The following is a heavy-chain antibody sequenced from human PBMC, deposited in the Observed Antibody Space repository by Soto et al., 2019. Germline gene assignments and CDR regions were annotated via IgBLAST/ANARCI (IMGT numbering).Heavy chain of an antibody. J-gene: IGHJ4*02. CDR1: GGSMSEYF. Sequence: SETPSLTCTVSGGSMSEYFWSWIRQSPGKGLEWIGYIYYLGSTDYNPSLKSRATISVDTSKRQFSLRLTSVTAADTAVYYCARDGYDGSGSPYPAYWGPGTQVTV. V-gene: IGHV4-59*01. D-gene: IGHD3-10*01. CDR3: ARDGYDGSGSPYPAY. CDR2: IYYLGST.